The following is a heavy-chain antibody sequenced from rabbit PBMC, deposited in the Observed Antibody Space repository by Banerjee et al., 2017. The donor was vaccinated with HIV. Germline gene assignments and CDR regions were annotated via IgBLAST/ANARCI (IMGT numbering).Heavy chain of an antibody. CDR1: GIDFSSYG. J-gene: IGHJ4*01. CDR3: ARDYNL. Sequence: QEQLVESGGGLVTLGGSLKLSCKASGIDFSSYGISWVRQAPGKGLEWIGCIYTGSGSTYYASWAKGRFTISKTSSTTVTLQMTSLTAADTATYFCARDYNLWGQGTLVTVS. V-gene: IGHV1S45*01. CDR2: IYTGSGST.